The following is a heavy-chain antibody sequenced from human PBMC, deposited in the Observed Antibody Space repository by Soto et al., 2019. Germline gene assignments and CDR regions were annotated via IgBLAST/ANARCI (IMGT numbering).Heavy chain of an antibody. Sequence: PSETLSLTCTVSGGPMYSYFWHWIRQPPGKGLEWIGYVYYGGGTTYNPPLKSRVTFSVDTSQNQVSLKLASVTAADTAVYYCARADRKWLDPWGQGILVTVSS. J-gene: IGHJ5*02. CDR2: VYYGGGT. CDR3: ARADRKWLDP. V-gene: IGHV4-59*01. CDR1: GGPMYSYF.